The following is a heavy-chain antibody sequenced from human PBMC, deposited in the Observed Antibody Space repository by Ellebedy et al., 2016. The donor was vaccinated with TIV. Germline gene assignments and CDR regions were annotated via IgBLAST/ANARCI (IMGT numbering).Heavy chain of an antibody. J-gene: IGHJ4*02. CDR2: ISSTSNNI. D-gene: IGHD1-26*01. CDR1: GFTFESYT. Sequence: GESLKISCAAPGFTFESYTMTWVRQAPGMGLEWVSSISSTSNNIYYTQSMKGRFTISRDNAKNSLYLQLSSLRVEDTAVYYCAREMVGEAFDYWGPGTLVTVSS. CDR3: AREMVGEAFDY. V-gene: IGHV3-21*01.